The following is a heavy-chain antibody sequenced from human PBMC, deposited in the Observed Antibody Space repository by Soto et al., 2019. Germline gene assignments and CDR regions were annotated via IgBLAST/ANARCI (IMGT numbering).Heavy chain of an antibody. CDR2: ISAYNGNT. CDR1: GYTFTSYG. V-gene: IGHV1-18*01. J-gene: IGHJ4*01. CDR3: ARSGLTYCGGNCYATDY. D-gene: IGHD2-21*02. Sequence: QVQLVQSGAEVKKPGASVKVSCKASGYTFTSYGISWVRQAPGQGLEWMGWISAYNGNTNYAQKLQGRVTMTTDTSANTAYMGLRSVRAADTAVDYGARSGLTYCGGNCYATDYWGQGTLVTVSS.